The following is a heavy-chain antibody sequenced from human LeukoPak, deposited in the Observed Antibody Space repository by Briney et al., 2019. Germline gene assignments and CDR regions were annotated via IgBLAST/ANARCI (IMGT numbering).Heavy chain of an antibody. CDR1: GGSISSYY. V-gene: IGHV4-59*12. Sequence: SETLSLTCTVSGGSISSYYWSWIRQPPGKGLEWIGYIYYSGSTYYNPSLKSRVTISVDTSKNQFSLKLSSVTAADTAVYYCARDLAGSLQLDYWGQGTLVTVSS. CDR2: IYYSGST. J-gene: IGHJ4*02. CDR3: ARDLAGSLQLDY. D-gene: IGHD3-10*01.